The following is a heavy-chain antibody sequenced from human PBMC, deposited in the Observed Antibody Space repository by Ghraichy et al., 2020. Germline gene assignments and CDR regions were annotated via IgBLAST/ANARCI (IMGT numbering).Heavy chain of an antibody. CDR3: ARGEDGDPFDY. Sequence: SQTLSLTCTVSGGSISSSSYYWGWIRQPPGKGLEWIGSIYYSGSTYYNPSLKSRVTISVDTSKNQFSLKLSSVTAADTAVYYCARGEDGDPFDYWGQGTLVTVSS. D-gene: IGHD4-17*01. CDR2: IYYSGST. J-gene: IGHJ4*02. CDR1: GGSISSSSYY. V-gene: IGHV4-39*07.